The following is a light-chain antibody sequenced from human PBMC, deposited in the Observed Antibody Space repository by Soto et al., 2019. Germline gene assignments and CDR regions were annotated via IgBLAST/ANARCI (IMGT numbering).Light chain of an antibody. J-gene: IGKJ4*01. V-gene: IGKV3-20*01. Sequence: EVVLTQSPASLSLSPGESATLSCRTSQSVSSSYLAWYQQKPGQAPRLLIYGASFKATGIPDRFSGSGFGTDFTLSISRLEPEDFAVYYCQQYRTLPLTFGARTRVESK. CDR1: QSVSSSY. CDR3: QQYRTLPLT. CDR2: GAS.